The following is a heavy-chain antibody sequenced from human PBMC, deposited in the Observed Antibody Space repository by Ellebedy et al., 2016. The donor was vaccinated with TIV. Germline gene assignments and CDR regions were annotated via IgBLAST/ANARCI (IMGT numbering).Heavy chain of an antibody. CDR1: GDSISRSNW. Sequence: SETLSLTCAVSGDSISRSNWWSWVRQPPGKGLEWIGEIYHTGSTNYNPSLKSRVTISVDKSKNQFSLKLTSVTAADTAIYYCASLPDYRVGFVDAPMVWGHWGQGTLVTFSS. V-gene: IGHV4-4*02. J-gene: IGHJ4*02. CDR3: ASLPDYRVGFVDAPMVWGH. D-gene: IGHD3-10*01. CDR2: IYHTGST.